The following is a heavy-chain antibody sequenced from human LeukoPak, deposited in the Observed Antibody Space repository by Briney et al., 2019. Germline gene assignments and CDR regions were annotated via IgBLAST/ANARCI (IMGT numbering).Heavy chain of an antibody. CDR1: GYTFTTYY. CDR3: ARDQGYYDSSGYYGY. V-gene: IGHV1-46*01. Sequence: ASVKVSCKASGYTFTTYYMHWVRQAPGQGLEWMGIINPSGGTTSYAQKFQGRVTMTRDMSTSTVYMELSSLRSEDTAVYYCARDQGYYDSSGYYGYWGQGTLVTVSS. J-gene: IGHJ4*02. CDR2: INPSGGTT. D-gene: IGHD3-22*01.